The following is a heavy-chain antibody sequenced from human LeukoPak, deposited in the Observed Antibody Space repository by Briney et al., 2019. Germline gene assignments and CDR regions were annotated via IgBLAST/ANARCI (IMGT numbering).Heavy chain of an antibody. CDR3: GENPLDAFDI. D-gene: IGHD3-10*01. CDR1: GYSFSDSG. J-gene: IGHJ3*02. V-gene: IGHV1-18*01. CDR2: ISAYSGNT. Sequence: ASVKVSCKASGYSFSDSGINWVRQAPGQGLEWMGWISAYSGNTYFAQKFQGRVTLTTDTSTSTGYMELRTLRSDDTAVYARGENPLDAFDIWGQGTMVAVSS.